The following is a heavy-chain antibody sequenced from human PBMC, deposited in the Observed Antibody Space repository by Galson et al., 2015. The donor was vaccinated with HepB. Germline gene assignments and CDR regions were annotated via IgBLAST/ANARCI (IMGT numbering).Heavy chain of an antibody. J-gene: IGHJ2*01. Sequence: SLRLSCAASGFTFRDYIINCVRQAPGKGLELCSYISAGSRYMYYADSVRGRFTISRDNAENSLYLQMNSLRAEDTGVYYCARAGEWSCDCYAIQRYWYFDLWGRGTLVTVS. CDR3: ARAGEWSCDCYAIQRYWYFDL. CDR2: ISAGSRYM. CDR1: GFTFRDYI. D-gene: IGHD2-21*02. V-gene: IGHV3-21*01.